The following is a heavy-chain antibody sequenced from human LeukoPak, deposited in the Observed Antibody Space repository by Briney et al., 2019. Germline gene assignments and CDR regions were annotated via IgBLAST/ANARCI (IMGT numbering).Heavy chain of an antibody. J-gene: IGHJ4*02. CDR2: IRSSSSYI. V-gene: IGHV3-21*01. D-gene: IGHD3-10*01. CDR1: GFTFSSYS. CDR3: AKVAKYYYGSETYYFFEH. Sequence: GSLRLSCAAPGFTFSSYSMNWVRQAPGKGLEWVSSIRSSSSYIYYADSLKGRFTISRDNAKNSLYLQMNSLRVEDTAVYYCAKVAKYYYGSETYYFFEHWGQGTPVTASS.